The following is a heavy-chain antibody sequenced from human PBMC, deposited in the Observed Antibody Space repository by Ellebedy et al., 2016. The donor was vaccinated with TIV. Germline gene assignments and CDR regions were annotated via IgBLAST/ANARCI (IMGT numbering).Heavy chain of an antibody. CDR2: ISTSSSHT. D-gene: IGHD4-23*01. J-gene: IGHJ3*02. CDR1: GFSFSDHY. Sequence: GESLKISCAASGFSFSDHYMSWIRQAPGKGLEWISFISTSSSHTNYADSVKGRFTISRDNAKNSLYLHLNSLRAEDTAVYYCARSTVINPEGDAYDIWGQGTKVTVSS. V-gene: IGHV3-11*03. CDR3: ARSTVINPEGDAYDI.